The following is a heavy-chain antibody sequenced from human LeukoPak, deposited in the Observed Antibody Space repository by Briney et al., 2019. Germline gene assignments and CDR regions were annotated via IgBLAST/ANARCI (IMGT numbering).Heavy chain of an antibody. J-gene: IGHJ5*02. D-gene: IGHD3-10*01. V-gene: IGHV4-59*12. CDR2: IYYSGST. Sequence: SETLSLTCTVSGGSISSYYWSWIRQPPGKGLEWIGYIYYSGSTNYNPSLKSRVTISVDTSKNQFSLKLSSVTAADTALYFCARGPRRGVGTSTHWFDPWGQGTLVTVSS. CDR3: ARGPRRGVGTSTHWFDP. CDR1: GGSISSYY.